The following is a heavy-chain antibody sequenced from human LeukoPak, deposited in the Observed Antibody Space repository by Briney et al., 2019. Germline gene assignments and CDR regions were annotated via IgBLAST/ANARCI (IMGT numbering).Heavy chain of an antibody. J-gene: IGHJ3*02. CDR2: IYSGGST. CDR3: ARVPINYGSGTDAFDI. Sequence: GGSLRLSCAASGFTVSSNYMSWVRQAPGKGLEWVSVIYSGGSTYYADSVKGRFTISRDNSKNTLYLQMNSLRAEDTAVYYCARVPINYGSGTDAFDIWGQGTMVTVSS. V-gene: IGHV3-66*01. CDR1: GFTVSSNY. D-gene: IGHD3-10*01.